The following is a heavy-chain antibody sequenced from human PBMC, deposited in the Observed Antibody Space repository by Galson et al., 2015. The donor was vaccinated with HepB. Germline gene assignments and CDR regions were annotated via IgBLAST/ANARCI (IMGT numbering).Heavy chain of an antibody. D-gene: IGHD1-26*01. CDR1: GGTFSRYA. CDR2: IIPMFGTP. J-gene: IGHJ3*02. Sequence: SVTVSCKASGGTFSRYAISWVRQAPGQGLEWMGGIIPMFGTPNYAQKFQGRVTITADKSTGTVYMELSSLRSEDTAMYYCAFTKGATFALDIWGQGTMVPVS. V-gene: IGHV1-69*06. CDR3: AFTKGATFALDI.